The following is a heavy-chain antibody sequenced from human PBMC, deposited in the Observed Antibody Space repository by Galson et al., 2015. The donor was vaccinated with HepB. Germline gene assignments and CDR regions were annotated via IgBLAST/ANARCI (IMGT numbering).Heavy chain of an antibody. CDR2: ISSSSSYI. CDR1: GFTFSSYS. Sequence: SLRLSCAASGFTFSSYSMNWVRQAPGKGLEWVSSISSSSSYIYYADSVKGRFTISRDNAKNSLYLQMNSLRAEDTAVYYCARYDVAVAGQPFDYWGQGTLVTVSS. D-gene: IGHD6-19*01. V-gene: IGHV3-21*01. J-gene: IGHJ4*02. CDR3: ARYDVAVAGQPFDY.